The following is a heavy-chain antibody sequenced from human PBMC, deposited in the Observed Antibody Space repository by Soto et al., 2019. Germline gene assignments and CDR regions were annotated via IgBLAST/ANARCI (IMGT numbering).Heavy chain of an antibody. J-gene: IGHJ4*01. Sequence: SVQVSCKASGYTFSRYYMHWVRQAPGQGLEWMGIINPSGGSTTYAQKFQGRVTMPRDTSTSTVYMELSSLTCEDKAVYYCARGSVSGRRFDYWG. V-gene: IGHV1-46*03. CDR1: GYTFSRYY. D-gene: IGHD6-19*01. CDR3: ARGSVSGRRFDY. CDR2: INPSGGST.